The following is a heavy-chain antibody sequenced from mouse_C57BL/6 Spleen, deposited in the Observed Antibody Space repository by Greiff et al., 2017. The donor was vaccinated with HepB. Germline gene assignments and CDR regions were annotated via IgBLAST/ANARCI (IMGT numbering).Heavy chain of an antibody. CDR1: GFSLTSYG. J-gene: IGHJ3*01. D-gene: IGHD3-2*02. CDR2: IWSGGST. V-gene: IGHV2-2*01. CDR3: ARKRVAAQATGFAY. Sequence: VQRVESGPGLVQPSQSLSITCTVSGFSLTSYGVHWVRQSPGKGLEWLGVIWSGGSTDYNAAFISRLSISKDNSKSQVFFKMNSLQADDTAIYYCARKRVAAQATGFAYWGQGTLVTVSA.